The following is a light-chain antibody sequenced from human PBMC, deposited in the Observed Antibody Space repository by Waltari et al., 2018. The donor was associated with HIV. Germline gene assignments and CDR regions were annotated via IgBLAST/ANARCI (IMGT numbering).Light chain of an antibody. CDR3: QQYGSSPLT. V-gene: IGKV3-20*01. CDR1: QSVSSSY. CDR2: GAS. Sequence: EIVLAQSPGTLPLPPGERATPSCRASQSVSSSYLAWYQQKPGQAPRLLIYGASSRATGIPDRFSGSGSGTDFTLTISRLEPEDVAVYYCQQYGSSPLTFGGGTKVEIK. J-gene: IGKJ4*01.